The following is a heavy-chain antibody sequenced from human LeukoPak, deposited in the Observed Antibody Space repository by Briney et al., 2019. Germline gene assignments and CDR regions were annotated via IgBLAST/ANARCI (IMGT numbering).Heavy chain of an antibody. CDR1: GGSISSYY. J-gene: IGHJ4*02. CDR2: ISYSGST. V-gene: IGHV4-59*01. D-gene: IGHD1-1*01. CDR3: ARYRGTFDY. Sequence: SETLSLTCTVSGGSISSYYWSWIRQPPGKGLEWIGYISYSGSTNYNPSLKSRVTISVDTSKNQFSLKLSSVTAADTAVYYCARYRGTFDYWGQGTLVTVSS.